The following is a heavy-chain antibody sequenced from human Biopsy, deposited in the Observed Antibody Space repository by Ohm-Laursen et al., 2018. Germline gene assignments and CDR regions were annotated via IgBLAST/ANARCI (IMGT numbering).Heavy chain of an antibody. J-gene: IGHJ4*02. Sequence: SSVKVSCKLSGYTLNELSMHWVRQVPGKGLEWMGGFAPENGKTVYAQNFQARVPLTEDTSTDTAYMELRSLRSEDTAVYYCAADINVWNVNYWGQGTQVTVSS. CDR1: GYTLNELS. CDR2: FAPENGKT. D-gene: IGHD1-1*01. V-gene: IGHV1-24*01. CDR3: AADINVWNVNY.